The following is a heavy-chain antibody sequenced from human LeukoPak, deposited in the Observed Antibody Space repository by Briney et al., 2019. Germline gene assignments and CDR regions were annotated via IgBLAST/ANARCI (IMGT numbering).Heavy chain of an antibody. D-gene: IGHD2-8*01. CDR1: GYTFTSYG. Sequence: GASVKVSCKASGYTFTSYGISGGLQAPGQGLEWMGWISAYNGNTNYAQKLQGMVTMTTDTSESTAYMELRSLRSEDTAVYYCARGSPDCTNGVCYTPYYYYYYMAVWGKGTTVTVSS. J-gene: IGHJ6*03. V-gene: IGHV1-18*01. CDR2: ISAYNGNT. CDR3: ARGSPDCTNGVCYTPYYYYYYMAV.